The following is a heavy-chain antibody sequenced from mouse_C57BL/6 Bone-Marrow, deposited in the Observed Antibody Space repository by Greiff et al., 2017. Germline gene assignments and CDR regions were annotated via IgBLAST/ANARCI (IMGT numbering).Heavy chain of an antibody. CDR2: IWSGGNT. J-gene: IGHJ1*03. CDR3: ARNGYYYGTYWYFDV. Sequence: VKLVESGPGLVQPSQSLSITCTVSGFSLTSSGVHWVRQSPGTGLEWLGVIWSGGNTDYNAAFISRLSISKDNSKSQVFFKMNSLQADDTAIYYCARNGYYYGTYWYFDVWGTGTTVTVSS. D-gene: IGHD1-1*01. CDR1: GFSLTSSG. V-gene: IGHV2-2*01.